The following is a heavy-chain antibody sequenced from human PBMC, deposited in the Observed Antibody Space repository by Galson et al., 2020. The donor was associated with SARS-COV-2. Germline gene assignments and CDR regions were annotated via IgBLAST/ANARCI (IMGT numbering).Heavy chain of an antibody. CDR2: IKQDGSEK. CDR1: GFTFGDYW. V-gene: IGHV3-7*01. CDR3: ARDEAAGTGFDY. D-gene: IGHD6-13*01. J-gene: IGHJ4*02. Sequence: TGGSLRLSCAVSGFTFGDYWMSWVRQAPGKGLEWVANIKQDGSEKYYADSVKGRFTISRDNSKNTLYLQMNSLRAEDTAVYYCARDEAAGTGFDYWGQGTLVTVSS.